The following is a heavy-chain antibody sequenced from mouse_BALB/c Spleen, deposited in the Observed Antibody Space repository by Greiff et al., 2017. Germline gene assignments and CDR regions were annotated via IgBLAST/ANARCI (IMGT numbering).Heavy chain of an antibody. CDR3: ARGDYYFDY. CDR1: GYSITSDYA. V-gene: IGHV3-2*02. J-gene: IGHJ2*01. Sequence: VQLQQSGPGLVKPSQSLSLTCTVTGYSITSDYAWNWIRQFPGNKLEWMGYISYSGSTSYNPSLKSRISITRDTSKNQFFLQLNSVTTEDTATYYCARGDYYFDYWGQGTTLTVSS. D-gene: IGHD3-3*01. CDR2: ISYSGST.